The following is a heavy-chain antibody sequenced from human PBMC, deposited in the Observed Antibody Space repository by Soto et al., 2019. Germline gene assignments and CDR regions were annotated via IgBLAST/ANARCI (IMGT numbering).Heavy chain of an antibody. Sequence: GGSLRLSCAASGFTFSSYWMSWVRQAPGKGLEWVANIKQDGSEKYYVDSVKGRFTISRDNAKNSLYLQMNSLRAEDTAVYYCARGGVAVAAHYYFDYWGRGTLVTVSS. V-gene: IGHV3-7*01. J-gene: IGHJ4*02. CDR2: IKQDGSEK. CDR3: ARGGVAVAAHYYFDY. D-gene: IGHD6-19*01. CDR1: GFTFSSYW.